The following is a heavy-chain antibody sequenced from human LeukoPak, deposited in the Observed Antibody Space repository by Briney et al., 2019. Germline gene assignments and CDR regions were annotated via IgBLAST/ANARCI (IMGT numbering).Heavy chain of an antibody. D-gene: IGHD6-19*01. J-gene: IGHJ4*02. CDR1: GFTFNSHA. V-gene: IGHV3-23*01. Sequence: GGSLRLSCAASGFTFNSHAMYWVRQAPGKGLEWVSGIVGSGGSSYYAESVRGWFTISRDNSKNTVYMQMSSLRDEDTAVYYCAKTTFGYSSGRSPGWPVDYWGQGTVVTVSS. CDR3: AKTTFGYSSGRSPGWPVDY. CDR2: IVGSGGSS.